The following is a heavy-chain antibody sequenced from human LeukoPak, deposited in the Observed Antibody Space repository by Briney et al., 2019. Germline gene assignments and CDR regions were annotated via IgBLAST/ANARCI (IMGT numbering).Heavy chain of an antibody. CDR2: MNPNSGNT. CDR1: GYTFTTYD. D-gene: IGHD3-10*01. Sequence: ASVKLSCKASGYTFTTYDNNWVRQATGQGLEWMGWMNPNSGNTGYAQKFQGRVTMTRNTSMSTAYMELNSLRSEDTAVYYCARANYYGSGKKDLDYWGQGTLVTVSS. V-gene: IGHV1-8*01. CDR3: ARANYYGSGKKDLDY. J-gene: IGHJ4*02.